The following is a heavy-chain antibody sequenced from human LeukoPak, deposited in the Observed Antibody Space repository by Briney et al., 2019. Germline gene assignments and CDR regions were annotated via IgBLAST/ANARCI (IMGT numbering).Heavy chain of an antibody. J-gene: IGHJ4*02. V-gene: IGHV3-48*03. CDR1: GFSFSSYV. CDR3: ARANTIFGVEPDYYFDY. Sequence: SGGSLRLSCAASGFSFSSYVMIWVRQAPGKGLEWISYISRSGGNIYYADSVKGRFTISRDNAKNSLFLQMNSLRGEDTAVYYCARANTIFGVEPDYYFDYWGQGTLVSVSS. D-gene: IGHD3-3*01. CDR2: ISRSGGNI.